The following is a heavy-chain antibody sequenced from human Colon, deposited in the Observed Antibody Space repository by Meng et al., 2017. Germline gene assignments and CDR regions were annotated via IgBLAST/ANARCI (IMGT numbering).Heavy chain of an antibody. CDR2: IYYSGST. J-gene: IGHJ4*02. V-gene: IGHV4-61*01. Sequence: VQLQESGPGLVRPSETRSLTCTVSGGSVSSGSYYWSWIRQPPGKGLEWIGYIYYSGSTNYNPSLKSRVTISVDTSKNQFSLKLSSVTAADTAVYYCARGASDYDFDYWGQGTLVTVSS. D-gene: IGHD3-22*01. CDR3: ARGASDYDFDY. CDR1: GGSVSSGSYY.